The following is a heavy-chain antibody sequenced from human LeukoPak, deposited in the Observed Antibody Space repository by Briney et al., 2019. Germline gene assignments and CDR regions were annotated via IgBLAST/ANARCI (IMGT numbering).Heavy chain of an antibody. J-gene: IGHJ4*02. Sequence: GGSLRLXCAASGFTFSSYSMNWVRQAPGKGLEWVSSISSSSSYIYYADSVKGRFTISRDNAKNSLYLQMSSLRAEDTAVYYCARVSYYGSGSDYWGQGTLVTVSS. CDR1: GFTFSSYS. V-gene: IGHV3-21*01. D-gene: IGHD3-10*01. CDR2: ISSSSSYI. CDR3: ARVSYYGSGSDY.